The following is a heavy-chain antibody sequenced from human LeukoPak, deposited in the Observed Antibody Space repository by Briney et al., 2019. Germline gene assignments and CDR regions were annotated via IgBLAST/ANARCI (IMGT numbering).Heavy chain of an antibody. CDR2: INHSGST. D-gene: IGHD6-25*01. Sequence: SETLSLTCVVYGVSFIDYYWTWIRQPPGKGLEWIGEINHSGSTNYNPSLKSRVTISVDTSKNQFSLKMSSVTAADTAVYYCARGSGWFVYWGQGTLVTVSS. CDR3: ARGSGWFVY. CDR1: GVSFIDYY. J-gene: IGHJ5*01. V-gene: IGHV4-34*01.